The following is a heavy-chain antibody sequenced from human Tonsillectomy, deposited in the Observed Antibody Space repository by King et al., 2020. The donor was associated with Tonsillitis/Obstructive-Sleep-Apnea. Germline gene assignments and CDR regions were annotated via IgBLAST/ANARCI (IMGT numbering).Heavy chain of an antibody. D-gene: IGHD3-22*01. J-gene: IGHJ5*02. CDR1: GFTFSDYG. CDR3: ARDRRYYDSSGYLWFDP. CDR2: ISYRGPNK. V-gene: IGHV3-30*03. Sequence: VQLVESGGGVVRPGRSLRLSCVAPGFTFSDYGMHWVRQAPGKGVEGGAVISYRGPNKYFSDSVRGRFTISRDNSKNTLYLQMDSLRAEDTAVYYCARDRRYYDSSGYLWFDPWGQGTLVTVSS.